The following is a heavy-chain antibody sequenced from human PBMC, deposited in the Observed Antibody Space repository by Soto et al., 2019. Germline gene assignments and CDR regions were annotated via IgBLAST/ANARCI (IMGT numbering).Heavy chain of an antibody. V-gene: IGHV4-31*03. D-gene: IGHD1-1*01. CDR2: ITYSGST. CDR3: ARDGNWHRAFDI. J-gene: IGHJ3*02. CDR1: GASISSAGYY. Sequence: SETLSLTCTVSGASISSAGYYWSWIRQHPGKGLEWIGYITYSGSTYYNPSLKSRVTISVDTSKNQFSLKLSSVTAADTAVYYCARDGNWHRAFDIWGQGTMVTVSS.